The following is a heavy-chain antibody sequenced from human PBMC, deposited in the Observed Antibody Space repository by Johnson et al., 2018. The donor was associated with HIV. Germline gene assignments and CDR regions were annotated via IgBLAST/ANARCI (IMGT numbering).Heavy chain of an antibody. J-gene: IGHJ3*02. CDR3: ARVRASGWGSYPNDAFDI. V-gene: IGHV3-7*01. Sequence: VQLVESGGGLVQPGGSLSLSCAASGFTFNTYWMTWVRQAPGKGLEWVANINQDGSEKDYVDSVKGRFTISRDSAMNSLYLQMRGLRAEDTAVYYCARVRASGWGSYPNDAFDIWGQGTMVTVSS. CDR2: INQDGSEK. CDR1: GFTFNTYW. D-gene: IGHD3-16*02.